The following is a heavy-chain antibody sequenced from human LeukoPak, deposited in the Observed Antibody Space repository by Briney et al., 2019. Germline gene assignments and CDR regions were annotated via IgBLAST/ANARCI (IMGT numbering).Heavy chain of an antibody. D-gene: IGHD6-19*01. J-gene: IGHJ4*02. Sequence: ASVKVSCKASGGTSSSYAISWVRQAPGQGLEGMGGIIPIFGTANYAQKFQGRVTITADESTSTAYMELSSLRSEDMAVYYCARVVKYSSGPLTDLLPYYFDSWGQGTLVTVSS. CDR2: IIPIFGTA. V-gene: IGHV1-69*13. CDR1: GGTSSSYA. CDR3: ARVVKYSSGPLTDLLPYYFDS.